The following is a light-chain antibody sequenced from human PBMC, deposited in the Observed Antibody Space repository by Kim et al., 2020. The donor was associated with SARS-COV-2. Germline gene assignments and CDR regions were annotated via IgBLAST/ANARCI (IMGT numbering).Light chain of an antibody. CDR3: QAWDSRKGI. J-gene: IGLJ2*01. V-gene: IGLV3-1*01. CDR1: KLGNNY. CDR2: QDT. Sequence: SVSPEQTASLACYGDKLGNNYVSWNQKKSGQSPVLVISQDTKRPSEIPDRFAGSNSEDTATLTIGGTQTMEEADYFCQAWDSRKGIFGGGTQLTVL.